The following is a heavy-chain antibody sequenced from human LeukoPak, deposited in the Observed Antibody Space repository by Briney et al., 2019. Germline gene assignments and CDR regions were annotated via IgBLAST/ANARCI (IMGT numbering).Heavy chain of an antibody. CDR3: AKPAISSRGWYYDY. CDR1: GFTFSNYA. D-gene: IGHD6-19*01. CDR2: INHSGGST. Sequence: PGGSLRLSCAASGFTFSNYAMSWVRQAPGKGLEWVSAINHSGGSTYYADSVKGRFTISRDNSKNTLYLQMNSLRAEDTAVYYCAKPAISSRGWYYDYWGQGTLVTVSS. J-gene: IGHJ4*02. V-gene: IGHV3-23*01.